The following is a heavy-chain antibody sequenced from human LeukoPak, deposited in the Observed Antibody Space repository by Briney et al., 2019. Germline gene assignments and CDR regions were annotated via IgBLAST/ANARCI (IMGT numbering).Heavy chain of an antibody. J-gene: IGHJ3*02. CDR2: IYTSGST. CDR3: AKSHGYGLGGI. Sequence: SETLSLTCTVSGGSISSGSYYWSWIRQPAGKGLEWIGRIYTSGSTNYNPSLKSRVTISVDTSKNQFSLKLSSVTAADTAVYFRAKSHGYGLGGIRGQGTMVTVSS. D-gene: IGHD3-22*01. CDR1: GGSISSGSYY. V-gene: IGHV4-61*02.